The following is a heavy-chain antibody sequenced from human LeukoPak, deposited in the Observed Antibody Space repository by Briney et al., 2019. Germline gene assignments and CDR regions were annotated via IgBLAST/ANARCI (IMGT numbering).Heavy chain of an antibody. CDR1: GFTFSSYA. D-gene: IGHD3-10*01. V-gene: IGHV3-30*01. Sequence: PGRSLRLSCAASGFTFSSYAMHWVRQAPGKGLEWVAVISYDGSNKYYADSVKGRFTISRDNSKNTLYLQMNSLRAEDTAVYYCARGFGILYWGQGTLVTVSS. J-gene: IGHJ4*02. CDR2: ISYDGSNK. CDR3: ARGFGILY.